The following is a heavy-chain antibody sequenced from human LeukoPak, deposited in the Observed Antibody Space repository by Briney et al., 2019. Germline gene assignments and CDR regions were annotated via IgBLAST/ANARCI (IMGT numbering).Heavy chain of an antibody. D-gene: IGHD1-1*01. J-gene: IGHJ4*02. CDR2: IRLDGSDK. CDR3: AKDAKQLAPC. V-gene: IGHV3-30*02. CDR1: GFPFSGYG. Sequence: GGSLRLSCTASGFPFSGYGMHWVRQAPGKGLEWVAYIRLDGSDKHYADSVKGRFTISRDNSKNTLYLQMNSLRTEDTAVYYCAKDAKQLAPCWGQGTLVTVSS.